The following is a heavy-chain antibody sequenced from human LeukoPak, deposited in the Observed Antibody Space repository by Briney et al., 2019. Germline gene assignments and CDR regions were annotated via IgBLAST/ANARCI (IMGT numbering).Heavy chain of an antibody. J-gene: IGHJ4*02. CDR2: ITGSSRYT. Sequence: GGSLRLSCAVSGISFSSYTMYWVRQAPGKGLEWVSSITGSSRYTYYAASVTGRFTISRDNAKSSLYLQMNSLRAEGTAVYYCARADYCSGGSCYSSRDWGQGTLVTVSS. D-gene: IGHD2-15*01. V-gene: IGHV3-21*06. CDR3: ARADYCSGGSCYSSRD. CDR1: GISFSSYT.